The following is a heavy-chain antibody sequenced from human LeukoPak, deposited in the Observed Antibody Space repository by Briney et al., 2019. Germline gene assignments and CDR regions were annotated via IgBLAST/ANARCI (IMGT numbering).Heavy chain of an antibody. D-gene: IGHD1-26*01. CDR1: GGSISSYY. V-gene: IGHV4-59*08. J-gene: IGHJ3*02. Sequence: PSETLSLTCTVSGGSISSYYWSWIRQPPGKGLEWIGYIYYSGSTNYKPSLKSRVTISVDTSKNQFSLKLSSVTAADTAVYYCARHWLGGSSYDYSFDIWGQGTMVTVSS. CDR3: ARHWLGGSSYDYSFDI. CDR2: IYYSGST.